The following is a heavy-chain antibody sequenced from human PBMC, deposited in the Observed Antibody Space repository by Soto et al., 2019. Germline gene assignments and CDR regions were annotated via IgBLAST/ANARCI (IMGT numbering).Heavy chain of an antibody. CDR3: AKERDDYRTQYYFDY. J-gene: IGHJ4*02. CDR2: ISYDGSNK. Sequence: QVQLVESGGGVVQPGRSLRLSCAASGFTFSSYGMHWVRQAPGKGLEWVAVISYDGSNKYYADSVKGRFTISRDNSKNTLYRQMNSLRAEDTAVYYCAKERDDYRTQYYFDYWGQGTLVTVSS. D-gene: IGHD4-4*01. V-gene: IGHV3-30*18. CDR1: GFTFSSYG.